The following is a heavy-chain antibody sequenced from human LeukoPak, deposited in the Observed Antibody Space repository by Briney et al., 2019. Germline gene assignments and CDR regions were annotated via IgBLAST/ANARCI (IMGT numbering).Heavy chain of an antibody. V-gene: IGHV3-30*04. CDR2: ISYDGSNK. CDR1: GFTFSNYA. J-gene: IGHJ4*02. CDR3: ARDDYGGFDY. Sequence: PGGSLRLSCAASGFTFSNYAMHWVRQAPGKGLEWVAVISYDGSNKYHADSVKGRFTISRDNSKNTLYLQMNSLRAEDTAVYYCARDDYGGFDYWGQGTLVTVSS. D-gene: IGHD3-16*01.